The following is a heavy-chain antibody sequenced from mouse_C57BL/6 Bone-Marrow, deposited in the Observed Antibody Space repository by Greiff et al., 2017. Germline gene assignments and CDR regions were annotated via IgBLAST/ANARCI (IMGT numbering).Heavy chain of an antibody. CDR2: IDPEDGDT. CDR3: TTCYGNYAGFAY. J-gene: IGHJ3*01. Sequence: EVQLQQSGAELVRPGASVKLSCTASGFNITDYYMHWVKQRPEQGLEWIGRIDPEDGDTEYAPKFKGKATMTADTSSNTAYLQLSSLTSADTAVYYCTTCYGNYAGFAYWGQGTLVTVSA. CDR1: GFNITDYY. V-gene: IGHV14-1*01. D-gene: IGHD2-1*01.